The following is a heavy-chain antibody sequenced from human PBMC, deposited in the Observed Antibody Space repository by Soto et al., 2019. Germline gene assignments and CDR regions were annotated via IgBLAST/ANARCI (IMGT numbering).Heavy chain of an antibody. J-gene: IGHJ4*02. CDR2: IIPIFGTA. CDR1: GGTFSSYA. Sequence: SVKVSCKASGGTFSSYAISWVRQAPGQGLEWMGGIIPIFGTANYAQKFQGRVTITADESTSTAYMELSSLRSEDTAVYYCARASSNYYDSRPFDYWGQGTLVTVSS. D-gene: IGHD3-22*01. V-gene: IGHV1-69*13. CDR3: ARASSNYYDSRPFDY.